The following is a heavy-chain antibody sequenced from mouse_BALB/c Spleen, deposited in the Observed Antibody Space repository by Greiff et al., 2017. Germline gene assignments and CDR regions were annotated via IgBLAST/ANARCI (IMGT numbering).Heavy chain of an antibody. CDR1: GYSITSGYY. CDR3: ARDYYGSPMDY. V-gene: IGHV3-6*02. D-gene: IGHD1-1*01. CDR2: ISYDGSN. J-gene: IGHJ4*01. Sequence: EVQLQESGPGLVKPSQSLSLTCSVTGYSITSGYYCNWIRQFPGNKLEWMGYISYDGSNNYNPSLKNRISITRDTSKNQFFLKLNSVTTEDTATYYCARDYYGSPMDYWGQGTSVTVSS.